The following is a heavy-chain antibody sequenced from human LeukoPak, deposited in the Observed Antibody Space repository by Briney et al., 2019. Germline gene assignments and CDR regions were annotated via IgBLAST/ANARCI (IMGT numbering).Heavy chain of an antibody. CDR1: GGSFSGYY. CDR3: ARTTEGYAGGPGYSYYYYMDV. J-gene: IGHJ6*03. V-gene: IGHV4-34*01. D-gene: IGHD5-12*01. CDR2: INHSGST. Sequence: KASETLSLTCAVYGGSFSGYYWSWIRQPPGKGLEWIGEINHSGSTNYNPSLKSRVTISVDTSKNQVSLKLRSVTAADTAVYYCARTTEGYAGGPGYSYYYYMDVWGKGTTVTISS.